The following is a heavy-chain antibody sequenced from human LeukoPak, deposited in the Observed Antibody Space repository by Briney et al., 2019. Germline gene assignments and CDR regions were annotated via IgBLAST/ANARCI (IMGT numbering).Heavy chain of an antibody. CDR3: ANRIAVAGTVY. V-gene: IGHV3-23*01. CDR2: ISGSGGST. Sequence: GGALRLSCAAPGVTLSSYAMSWVRQTPGKGLEWVSAISGSGGSTYYADSVKGRFTISRDNSKNTLYLQMNSLRAEDTAVYYCANRIAVAGTVYWGQGTLVTVSS. CDR1: GVTLSSYA. D-gene: IGHD6-19*01. J-gene: IGHJ4*02.